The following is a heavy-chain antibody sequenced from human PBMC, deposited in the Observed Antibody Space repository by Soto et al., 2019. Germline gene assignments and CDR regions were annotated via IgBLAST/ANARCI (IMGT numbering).Heavy chain of an antibody. D-gene: IGHD1-26*01. CDR1: GGTFSTYA. CDR3: ARAQTGFLWDPARIVGPIRAPGHAFDI. CDR2: IIPIFGPA. Sequence: QVQLVQSGAEVKKPGSSVKVSCKASGGTFSTYAITWVRQAPGQGLEWMGGIIPIFGPANYAQKFQGRVTITADESTSTAYMELSSLRSEDTAIYYCARAQTGFLWDPARIVGPIRAPGHAFDIWGQGTKVTVSS. V-gene: IGHV1-69*01. J-gene: IGHJ3*02.